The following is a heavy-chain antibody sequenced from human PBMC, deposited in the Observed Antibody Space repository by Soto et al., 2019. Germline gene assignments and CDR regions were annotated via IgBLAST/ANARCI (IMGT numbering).Heavy chain of an antibody. D-gene: IGHD2-21*01. CDR2: ISGSGGNT. CDR3: AKDVALGY. CDR1: GFTFSTYA. V-gene: IGHV3-23*01. J-gene: IGHJ4*02. Sequence: EVQLLESGGGLVQPGGSLRLSCAASGFTFSTYALSWVRQAPGKGLECVSTISGSGGNTYYADSVKGRFTISRDNSKNTLYLQMNSLRAEDTAVYYCAKDVALGYWGQGTLVTVSS.